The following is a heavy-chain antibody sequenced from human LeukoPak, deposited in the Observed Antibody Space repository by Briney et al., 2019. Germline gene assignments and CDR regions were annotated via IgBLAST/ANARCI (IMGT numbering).Heavy chain of an antibody. CDR2: ISSSGSNI. CDR3: AELGITMIGGV. J-gene: IGHJ6*04. CDR1: GFTFSSYN. Sequence: GGSLRLSCAASGFTFSSYNMNWVRQAPGKGLGWVSYISSSGSNIYYADSVKGRFTISRDNAKNSLYLQMNSLRAEDTAVYYCAELGITMIGGVWGKGTTVTISS. V-gene: IGHV3-48*03. D-gene: IGHD3-10*02.